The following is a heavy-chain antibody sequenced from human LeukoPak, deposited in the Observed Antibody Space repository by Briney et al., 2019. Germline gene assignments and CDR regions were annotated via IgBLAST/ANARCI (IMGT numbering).Heavy chain of an antibody. CDR3: AKDGDSGWFDP. D-gene: IGHD7-27*01. Sequence: GGSLRLSCAASGFTFSSYGMHWVRQAPGKGLEWVAVISYDGSNKYYADSVKGRFTISRDNSKNTLHLQMNSLRAEDTAVYYCAKDGDSGWFDPWGQGTLVTVSS. CDR1: GFTFSSYG. J-gene: IGHJ5*02. V-gene: IGHV3-30*18. CDR2: ISYDGSNK.